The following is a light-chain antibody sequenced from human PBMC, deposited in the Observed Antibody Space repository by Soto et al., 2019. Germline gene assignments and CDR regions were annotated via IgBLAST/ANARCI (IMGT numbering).Light chain of an antibody. CDR3: SSYAGSNNHVV. Sequence: QSALTQPPSASGSPGQSVTISCTGTSSDVGGYTYVSWYQQHPGKAPKLMIYEVTKRPSGVPDRFSGSKSGNTASLIVSGLQAEDEADYYCSSYAGSNNHVVFGGGTKLTVL. CDR1: SSDVGGYTY. J-gene: IGLJ2*01. CDR2: EVT. V-gene: IGLV2-8*01.